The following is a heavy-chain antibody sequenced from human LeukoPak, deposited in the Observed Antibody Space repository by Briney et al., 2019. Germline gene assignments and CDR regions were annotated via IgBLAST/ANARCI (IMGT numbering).Heavy chain of an antibody. CDR1: EYTFTTYA. J-gene: IGHJ4*02. CDR2: INAGNGNT. CDR3: ARSEGHAAFDY. V-gene: IGHV1-3*01. Sequence: ASVKVSCKASEYTFTTYAMHWVRQAPGQRLEWMGWINAGNGNTKYSQKFQGRVTITRDTSASTAYMELSSLRSEDTAVYYCARSEGHAAFDYWGQGTLVTVSS.